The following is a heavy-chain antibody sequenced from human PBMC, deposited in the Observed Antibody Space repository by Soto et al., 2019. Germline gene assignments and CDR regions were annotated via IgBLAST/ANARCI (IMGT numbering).Heavy chain of an antibody. CDR2: ISYDGSNK. CDR1: GFTFSSYA. D-gene: IGHD5-18*01. J-gene: IGHJ6*02. Sequence: GGSLRLSCAASGFTFSSYAMHWVRQAPGKGLEWVAVISYDGSNKYYADSVKGRFTISRDNSQNTLYLQMNSLRAEDTAVYYCARDLTLGYGYYYGMDVWGQGTTVTVSS. V-gene: IGHV3-30-3*01. CDR3: ARDLTLGYGYYYGMDV.